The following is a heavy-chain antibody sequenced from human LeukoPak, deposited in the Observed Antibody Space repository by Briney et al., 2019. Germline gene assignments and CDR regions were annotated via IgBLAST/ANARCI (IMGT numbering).Heavy chain of an antibody. CDR1: GYTFTGYY. Sequence: RASVKVSCKASGYTFTGYYMHWVRQAPGQGLEWMGWINPNSGGTNYAQKFQGRVTMTRDTSISTAYMELSRLRSDDTAVYYCAREVVVVTAAVKYYMDVWGKGTTVTVSS. J-gene: IGHJ6*03. CDR3: AREVVVVTAAVKYYMDV. D-gene: IGHD2-21*02. V-gene: IGHV1-2*02. CDR2: INPNSGGT.